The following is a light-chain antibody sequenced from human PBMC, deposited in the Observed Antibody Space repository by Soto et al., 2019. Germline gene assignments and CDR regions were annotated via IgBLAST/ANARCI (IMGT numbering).Light chain of an antibody. V-gene: IGLV2-14*01. CDR3: SSYTSSSTRV. Sequence: QSALTQPASVSGSPGQSITISCTGTSSDVGGYNYVSWYQQHPGKAPKLMIYDVSNRPSGVSNRFSGSKSGNTASLTISGXXXXXXXXXYCSSYTSSSTRVFGTGTKVTV. CDR1: SSDVGGYNY. J-gene: IGLJ1*01. CDR2: DVS.